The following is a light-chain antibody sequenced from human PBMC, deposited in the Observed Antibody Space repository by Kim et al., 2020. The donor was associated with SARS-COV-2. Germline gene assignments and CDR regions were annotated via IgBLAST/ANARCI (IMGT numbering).Light chain of an antibody. J-gene: IGLJ1*01. CDR1: SSNIGAGYD. CDR3: QSYDSSLSGYV. Sequence: QTVPVSCIGISSNIGAGYDVHLYQHLPTTAPKLLIYSNGNRPSGVPDRFSGSKSGTSASLAITGLQAEDEADYYCQSYDSSLSGYVFGSGTKVTVL. V-gene: IGLV1-40*01. CDR2: SNG.